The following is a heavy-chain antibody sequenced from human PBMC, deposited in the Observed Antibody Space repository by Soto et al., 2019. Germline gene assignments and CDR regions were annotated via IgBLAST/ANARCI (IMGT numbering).Heavy chain of an antibody. D-gene: IGHD3-16*02. V-gene: IGHV3-48*03. Sequence: GGSLRLSCAASGFTFSSYEMNWVRQAPGKGLEWVSYISSSGSTIYYADSVKGRFTISRDNAKNSLYLQMNSLRAEDTAVYYCARGVDDYVWGSYRTNWFDPWGQGTLVTV. J-gene: IGHJ5*02. CDR3: ARGVDDYVWGSYRTNWFDP. CDR1: GFTFSSYE. CDR2: ISSSGSTI.